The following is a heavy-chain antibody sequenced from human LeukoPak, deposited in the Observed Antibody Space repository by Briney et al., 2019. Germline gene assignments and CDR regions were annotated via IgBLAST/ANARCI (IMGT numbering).Heavy chain of an antibody. V-gene: IGHV3-21*01. J-gene: IGHJ4*02. CDR1: GFTFSSYS. D-gene: IGHD2-15*01. CDR3: ARGTVVAATLFDY. CDR2: ISSSSSYI. Sequence: PGGSLRLSCAASGFTFSSYSMNWVRQAPGKGLEWVSSISSSSSYIYYADSVKGRFTISGDNAKNSLYLQMNSLRAEDTAVYYCARGTVVAATLFDYWGQGTLVTVSS.